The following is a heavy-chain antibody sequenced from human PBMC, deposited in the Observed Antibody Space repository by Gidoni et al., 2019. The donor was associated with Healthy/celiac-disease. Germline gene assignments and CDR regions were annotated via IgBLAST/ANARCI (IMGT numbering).Heavy chain of an antibody. V-gene: IGHV1-3*01. CDR2: INAGNGNT. CDR1: GYTFTSYA. J-gene: IGHJ4*02. Sequence: QVQLVQSGAEVKKPGASVKVSCKASGYTFTSYAMHWVRQATGQRLRWMGWINAGNGNTKYSQKFQGRVTITRDTSASTAYMELSSLRSEDTAVYYCASTGSYGYGGYFDYWGQGTLVTVSS. D-gene: IGHD5-18*01. CDR3: ASTGSYGYGGYFDY.